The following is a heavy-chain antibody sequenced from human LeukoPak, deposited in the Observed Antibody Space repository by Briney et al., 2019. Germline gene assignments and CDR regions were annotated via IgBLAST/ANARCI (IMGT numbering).Heavy chain of an antibody. CDR3: ARNDILTGHYFDY. V-gene: IGHV4-30-2*01. Sequence: SETLSLTCAVSGGSISSGGYSWSWIRQPPGKGLEWIGYIYHSGSTYYNPSLKSRVTISVDRSKNQFSLKLSSVTAADTAVYYCARNDILTGHYFDYWGQRTLVTVSS. CDR1: GGSISSGGYS. J-gene: IGHJ4*02. CDR2: IYHSGST. D-gene: IGHD3-9*01.